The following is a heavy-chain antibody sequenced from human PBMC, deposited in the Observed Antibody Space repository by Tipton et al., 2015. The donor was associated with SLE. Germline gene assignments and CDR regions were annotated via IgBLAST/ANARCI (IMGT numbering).Heavy chain of an antibody. V-gene: IGHV3-23*01. J-gene: IGHJ5*02. Sequence: GSLRLSCAASGFTFSSYAMSWVRQAPGKGLEWVSAISGSGGSTYYADSVKGRFTISRDNSKNTLYLQMNSLRAEDTAVYYCAKWHREIIAAAGKAWFDPWGQGTLVTVSS. CDR3: AKWHREIIAAAGKAWFDP. CDR2: ISGSGGST. CDR1: GFTFSSYA. D-gene: IGHD6-13*01.